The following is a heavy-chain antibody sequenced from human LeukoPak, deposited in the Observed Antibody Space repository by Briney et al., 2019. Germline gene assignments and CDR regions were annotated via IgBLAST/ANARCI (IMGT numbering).Heavy chain of an antibody. D-gene: IGHD3-10*01. CDR2: INPNSGGT. CDR1: GYTFTGYY. Sequence: GASVKVSCKASGYTFTGYYMNWVRQAPGQGLEWMGWINPNSGGTNYAQKFQGRATMTRNTSISTAYMELSRLRSDDTAVYYVAILEYGSGSYYRDDAFDIWAQGTMVTVSS. J-gene: IGHJ3*02. CDR3: AILEYGSGSYYRDDAFDI. V-gene: IGHV1-2*02.